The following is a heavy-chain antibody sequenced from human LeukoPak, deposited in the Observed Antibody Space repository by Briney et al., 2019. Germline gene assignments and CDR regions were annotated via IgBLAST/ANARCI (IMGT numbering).Heavy chain of an antibody. CDR2: IIPIFGTA. J-gene: IGHJ4*02. CDR1: GGTFSSYA. CDR3: ASPVKYYDTWSGYPPFDY. D-gene: IGHD3-3*01. V-gene: IGHV1-69*13. Sequence: SVKVSCKASGGTFSSYAISWVRQAPGQGLEWMGGIIPIFGTANYAQKFQGRVTITADESTSTAYIELSSLRSEDTAIYYCASPVKYYDTWSGYPPFDYWGQGTLVTVSS.